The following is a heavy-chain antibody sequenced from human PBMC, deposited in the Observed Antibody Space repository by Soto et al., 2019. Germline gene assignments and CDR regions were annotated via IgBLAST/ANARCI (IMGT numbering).Heavy chain of an antibody. CDR2: INAGNGNT. J-gene: IGHJ6*03. CDR1: GYTFTSYA. Sequence: ASVKVSCKASGYTFTSYAMHWVRQAPGQRLEWMGWINAGNGNTKYSQKFQGRVTITRDTSASTAYMELSSLRSEDTAVYYCARDRPSPARYYYYHMDVWGKGTTVTVSS. V-gene: IGHV1-3*01. CDR3: ARDRPSPARYYYYHMDV.